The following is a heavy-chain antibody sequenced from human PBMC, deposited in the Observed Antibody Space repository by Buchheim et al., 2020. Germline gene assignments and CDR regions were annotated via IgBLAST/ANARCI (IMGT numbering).Heavy chain of an antibody. J-gene: IGHJ4*02. CDR3: AKDAAYYYDSSGSLSIDY. CDR1: GFTFSSYA. D-gene: IGHD3-22*01. Sequence: QVQLVESGGGVVQPGRSLRLSCAASGFTFSSYAMHWVRQAPGKGLEWVAVISYDGSNKYYADSVKGRFTISRDNSKNTLYLQMNSLRAEDTAVYYCAKDAAYYYDSSGSLSIDYWGQGTL. V-gene: IGHV3-30*04. CDR2: ISYDGSNK.